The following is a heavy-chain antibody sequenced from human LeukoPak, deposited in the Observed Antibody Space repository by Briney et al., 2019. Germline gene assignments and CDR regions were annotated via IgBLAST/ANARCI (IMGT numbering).Heavy chain of an antibody. V-gene: IGHV4-31*03. CDR2: IYYSGST. J-gene: IGHJ5*02. CDR1: GGSISSGGYY. CDR3: ARCLLGLLVPDKWFDP. Sequence: SQTLSLTCTVSGGSISSGGYYWSWIRQHPGKGLEWIGYIYYSGSTYYNPSLKSRVTISVDTSKNQFSLKLSSVTAADPAVYYCARCLLGLLVPDKWFDPGGQGNLVTVSS. D-gene: IGHD6-13*01.